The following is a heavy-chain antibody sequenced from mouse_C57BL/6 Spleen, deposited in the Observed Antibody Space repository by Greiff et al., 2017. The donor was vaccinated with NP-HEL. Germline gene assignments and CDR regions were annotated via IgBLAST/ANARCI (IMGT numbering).Heavy chain of an antibody. CDR2: IYPGSGST. CDR1: GYTFTSYW. J-gene: IGHJ3*01. V-gene: IGHV1-55*01. D-gene: IGHD2-5*01. CDR3: ARSGSNYGFAY. Sequence: QVQLQQSGAELVKPGASVKMSCKASGYTFTSYWITWVQQRPGQGLEWIGDIYPGSGSTNYNEKFKSKATLTVATSSSPAYMLLSSLTSEESAVYYYARSGSNYGFAYWGQGTLVTVSA.